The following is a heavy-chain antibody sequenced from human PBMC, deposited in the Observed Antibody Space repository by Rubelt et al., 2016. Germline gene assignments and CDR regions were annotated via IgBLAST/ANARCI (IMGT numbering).Heavy chain of an antibody. Sequence: VQLVESGGGVVQPGGSLRLSCAASGFTFSSYAMNWVRPAPGKGLEWVSSISGGGGSTDYADSAKGRFPISRDNSKNTLYLQMDSLGDEDTAVYYCAKDSQAFGSQCFDLWGQGTLVTVSS. D-gene: IGHD3-16*01. CDR2: ISGGGGST. J-gene: IGHJ5*02. CDR1: GFTFSSYA. V-gene: IGHV3-23*04. CDR3: AKDSQAFGSQCFDL.